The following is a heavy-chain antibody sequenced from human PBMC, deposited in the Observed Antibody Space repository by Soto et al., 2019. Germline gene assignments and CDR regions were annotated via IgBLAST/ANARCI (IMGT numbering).Heavy chain of an antibody. V-gene: IGHV6-1*01. CDR3: ARGEGIYSSGSV. J-gene: IGHJ4*02. CDR1: EDSVSSNGAA. CDR2: TYYRSEWYN. D-gene: IGHD6-19*01. Sequence: SQTLSLTCAISEDSVSSNGAAWNWIRQSPSRGLEWLGRTYYRSEWYNDYAVSVKSRITIKPDTAKNQFSLQLNPVTPEDSAVYYCARGEGIYSSGSVWGQGTLVTVSS.